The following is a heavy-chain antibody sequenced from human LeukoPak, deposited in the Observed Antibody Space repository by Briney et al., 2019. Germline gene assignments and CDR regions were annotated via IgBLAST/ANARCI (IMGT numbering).Heavy chain of an antibody. V-gene: IGHV4-39*01. J-gene: IGHJ4*02. CDR2: IYYSGNT. D-gene: IGHD3-22*01. Sequence: SETLSLTCTVSGGSISSSTYYWGWIRQPPGKGLEWIGSIYYSGNTYYNPSLKSRVTISVDTSKNQFSLKLSSVTAAETAVYYCARHSGKVVVGSLDYWGQGTLVTVSS. CDR1: GGSISSSTYY. CDR3: ARHSGKVVVGSLDY.